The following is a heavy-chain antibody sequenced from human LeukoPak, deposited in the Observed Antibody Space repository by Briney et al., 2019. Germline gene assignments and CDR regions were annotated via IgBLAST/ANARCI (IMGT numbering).Heavy chain of an antibody. CDR1: GFTFDDYA. V-gene: IGHV3-43*02. J-gene: IGHJ5*02. CDR3: AKDTHSNYGRDWFDP. CDR2: ISGDGGSK. Sequence: PGGSLRLSCAASGFTFDDYAMHWVRQAPGKGLEWVSLISGDGGSKYYADSVKGRFTISRDNSKNSLYLQMNSLRTEDTALYYCAKDTHSNYGRDWFDPWGQGTLVTVSS. D-gene: IGHD4-11*01.